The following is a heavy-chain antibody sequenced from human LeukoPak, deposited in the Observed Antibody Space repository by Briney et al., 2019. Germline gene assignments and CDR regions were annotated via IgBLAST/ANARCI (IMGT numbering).Heavy chain of an antibody. J-gene: IGHJ3*02. CDR1: GGSISSHY. CDR2: IYSGGST. CDR3: ARNPNVAFDI. V-gene: IGHV4-59*11. D-gene: IGHD1-14*01. Sequence: SETLSLTCTVSGGSISSHYWSWIRQPPGKGLEWIGYIYSGGSTNYNPSLKSRVTISVDTSKNQFSLKLSSVTAADTAVYYCARNPNVAFDIWGQGSMVTVSS.